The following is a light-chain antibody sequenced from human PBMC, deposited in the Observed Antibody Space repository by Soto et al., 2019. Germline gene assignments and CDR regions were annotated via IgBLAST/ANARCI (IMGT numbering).Light chain of an antibody. CDR2: GAS. CDR3: QQYGSSHPTT. V-gene: IGKV3-20*01. J-gene: IGKJ1*01. Sequence: EIVLTQSPGTLSLSPGERATLSCRASQSVSSSYLAWYQQKPGQAPRLLIYGASSRATGIPDRFSGSGSGTDFTLTISRLEPEDFAVYYCQQYGSSHPTTFGQGTRWIS. CDR1: QSVSSSY.